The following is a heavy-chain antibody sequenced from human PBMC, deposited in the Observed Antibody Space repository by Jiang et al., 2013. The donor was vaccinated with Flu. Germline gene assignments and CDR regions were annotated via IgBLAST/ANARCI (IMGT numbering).Heavy chain of an antibody. CDR3: ARAIGPDSSGYYPPDY. D-gene: IGHD3-22*01. J-gene: IGHJ4*02. Sequence: QLLESGGGLVKPGGSLRLSCAASGFTFSTCSMNWVRQAPGKGLEWVSSISSSSSYIYYADSVKGRFTISRDNAKNSLYLQMNSLRAEDTAVYYCARAIGPDSSGYYPPDYWGQGTLVTVSS. V-gene: IGHV3-21*01. CDR2: ISSSSSYI. CDR1: GFTFSTCS.